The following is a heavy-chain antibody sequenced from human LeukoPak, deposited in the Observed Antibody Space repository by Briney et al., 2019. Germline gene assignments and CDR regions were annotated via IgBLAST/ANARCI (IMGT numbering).Heavy chain of an antibody. J-gene: IGHJ6*02. Sequence: SQTLSLTCTVSGGSISSGGYYWSWIRQHPGKGLEWIGYIYYSGSTYYNPSLKSRVTISVDTSKNQFSLKLSSVTAADTAVYYCASSYYYGSGSYTDPTNYYYYYGMDVWGQGTTVTVSS. D-gene: IGHD3-10*01. V-gene: IGHV4-31*03. CDR1: GGSISSGGYY. CDR3: ASSYYYGSGSYTDPTNYYYYYGMDV. CDR2: IYYSGST.